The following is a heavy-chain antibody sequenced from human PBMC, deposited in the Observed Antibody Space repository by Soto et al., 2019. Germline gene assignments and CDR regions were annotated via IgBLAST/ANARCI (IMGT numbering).Heavy chain of an antibody. CDR1: ADSISTYY. D-gene: IGHD1-20*01. CDR2: IDASGNT. J-gene: IGHJ6*02. Sequence: SETLSLTCTVSADSISTYYWSWIRRSAGKGLEWIGRIDASGNTNYNPSLKSRVTMSADTSKKQFSLKLTSVTAADTAVYYCARYSNNWFQTEGMDVWGQGTTVTVSS. V-gene: IGHV4-4*07. CDR3: ARYSNNWFQTEGMDV.